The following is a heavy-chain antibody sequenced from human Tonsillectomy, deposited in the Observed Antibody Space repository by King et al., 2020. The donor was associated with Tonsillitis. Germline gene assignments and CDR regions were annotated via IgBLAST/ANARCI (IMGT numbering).Heavy chain of an antibody. CDR2: ISWNSGSI. Sequence: QLVQSGGGLVQPGRSLRLSCAASGFTFDDYAMHWVRQAPGKGLEWVSGISWNSGSIGYADSVKGRFTISRDNAKNSLYLQMNSLRAEDTALYYCAKDRGYDEYEFYYYCGMDVWGQGTAVTVSS. D-gene: IGHD3-3*01. V-gene: IGHV3-9*01. CDR3: AKDRGYDEYEFYYYCGMDV. CDR1: GFTFDDYA. J-gene: IGHJ6*02.